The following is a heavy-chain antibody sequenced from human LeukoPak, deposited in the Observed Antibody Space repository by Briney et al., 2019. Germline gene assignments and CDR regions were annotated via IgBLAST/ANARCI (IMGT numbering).Heavy chain of an antibody. CDR3: AKGEDIVVVPAALDY. Sequence: WASVKVSCKASGYTFTSYDINWVRQATGQGLEWMGWMDPNSGNTGYEQKFQGRVTMTRNTSISTAYMELNSLRAEDTAVYYCAKGEDIVVVPAALDYWGQGTLATVSS. D-gene: IGHD2-2*01. J-gene: IGHJ4*02. CDR2: MDPNSGNT. V-gene: IGHV1-8*01. CDR1: GYTFTSYD.